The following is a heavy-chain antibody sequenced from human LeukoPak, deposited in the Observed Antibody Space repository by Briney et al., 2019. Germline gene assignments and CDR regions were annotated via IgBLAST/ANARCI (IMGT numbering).Heavy chain of an antibody. CDR1: GFTFTGYW. Sequence: GGSLRLSCAASGFTFTGYWMSWVRQAPGKGLEWVSSISSSSTYIYYADSVKGRFTISRDNAKNSLYLQMNSLRVEDTAVYYCARGRFVGGDYWGQGTLVTVSS. CDR2: ISSSSTYI. D-gene: IGHD3-16*01. J-gene: IGHJ4*02. CDR3: ARGRFVGGDY. V-gene: IGHV3-21*01.